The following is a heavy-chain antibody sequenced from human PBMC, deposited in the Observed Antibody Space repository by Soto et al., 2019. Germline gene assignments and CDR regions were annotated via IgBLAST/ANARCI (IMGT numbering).Heavy chain of an antibody. V-gene: IGHV4-59*01. J-gene: IGHJ6*02. Sequence: PSETLSLTCSVSGGSISSNYCSWIRQPPGKGLEWIGAIYYSGSTNYNPSLKSRVTISVDTSKNQFSLKLSSVTAADTAVYYCARGVGYYYAMDVWGQGTTVTVSS. CDR2: IYYSGST. CDR3: ARGVGYYYAMDV. CDR1: GGSISSNY.